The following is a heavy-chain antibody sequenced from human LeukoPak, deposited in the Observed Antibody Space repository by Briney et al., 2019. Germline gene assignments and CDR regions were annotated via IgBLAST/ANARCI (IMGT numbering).Heavy chain of an antibody. Sequence: PGGSLRLSCAASGFTFSNYWMHWVRQAPGKGLVWVSRIKSDGSSTSYADSVKGRFTISRDSAKNTLYLQMNSLRAEDTAVYYYASTMIRGVPWGQGTLVTVSS. CDR3: ASTMIRGVP. V-gene: IGHV3-74*01. D-gene: IGHD3-10*01. CDR1: GFTFSNYW. J-gene: IGHJ5*02. CDR2: IKSDGSST.